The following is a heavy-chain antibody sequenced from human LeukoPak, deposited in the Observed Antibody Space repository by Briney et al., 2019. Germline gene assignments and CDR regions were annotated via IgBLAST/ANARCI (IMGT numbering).Heavy chain of an antibody. CDR3: AREGGSYYAGPNWFDP. J-gene: IGHJ5*02. CDR1: GGSISSTSYY. CDR2: IYYSGST. D-gene: IGHD1-26*01. Sequence: SETLSLTCTVSGGSISSTSYYWGWIRQPPGKGLEWIGSIYYSGSTYYNPSLKSRVTISVDTSKNQFSLKLTSVTAADTAVYYCAREGGSYYAGPNWFDPWGQGTLVTVSS. V-gene: IGHV4-39*07.